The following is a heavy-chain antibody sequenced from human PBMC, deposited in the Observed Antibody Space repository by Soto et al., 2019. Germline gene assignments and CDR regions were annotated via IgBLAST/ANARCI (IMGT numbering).Heavy chain of an antibody. CDR3: ARFYCGNSFSYYYDGMDV. V-gene: IGHV4-31*03. Sequence: PSETLSLTCTVSGGSISSGGYYWSWIRQHPGKGLEWIGYIYYSGSTYYNPSLKSRVTISVDTSKNQFSLKLSSVTAADTAVYYCARFYCGNSFSYYYDGMDVCGQGTTVTVSS. CDR2: IYYSGST. CDR1: GGSISSGGYY. D-gene: IGHD2-15*01. J-gene: IGHJ6*02.